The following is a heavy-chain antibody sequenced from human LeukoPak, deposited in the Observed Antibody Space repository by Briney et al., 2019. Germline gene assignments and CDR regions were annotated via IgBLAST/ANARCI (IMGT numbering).Heavy chain of an antibody. CDR2: MYYSGST. Sequence: SETLSLTCAVYGGSFSGYYWSWIRQPPGKGLEWIGYMYYSGSTKYNSSLKSRVTISVDTSKNQFSLKLSSVTASDTAVYYCARQYGSGSYYPPFDYWGQGTLVTVSS. CDR1: GGSFSGYY. CDR3: ARQYGSGSYYPPFDY. D-gene: IGHD3-10*01. J-gene: IGHJ4*02. V-gene: IGHV4-59*08.